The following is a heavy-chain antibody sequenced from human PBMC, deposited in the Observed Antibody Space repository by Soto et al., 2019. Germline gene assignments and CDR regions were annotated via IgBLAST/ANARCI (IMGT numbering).Heavy chain of an antibody. V-gene: IGHV3-15*01. CDR2: IKSKTDGGTT. J-gene: IGHJ4*02. CDR3: TTDPAPGPIDY. CDR1: GFTFSNAW. Sequence: LRLSCAASGFTFSNAWMSWVRQAPGKGLEWVGRIKSKTDGGTTDYAAPVKGRFTISRDDSKNTLYLQMNSLKTEDTAVYYCTTDPAPGPIDYWGQGTLVTVSS.